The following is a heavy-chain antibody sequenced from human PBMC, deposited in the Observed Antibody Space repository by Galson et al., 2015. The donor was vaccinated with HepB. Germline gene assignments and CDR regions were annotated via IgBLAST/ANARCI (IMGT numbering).Heavy chain of an antibody. CDR2: ISSNGGST. Sequence: SLRLSCAASGFTFSRYAMHWVRQAPGKGLEYVSAISSNGGSTYYADSVKGRFTISRDNSKNTLYLQMSSLRAEDTAVYYCVKDYGVYGNYFDYWGQGTLVTVSS. D-gene: IGHD4-17*01. CDR3: VKDYGVYGNYFDY. CDR1: GFTFSRYA. V-gene: IGHV3-64D*06. J-gene: IGHJ4*02.